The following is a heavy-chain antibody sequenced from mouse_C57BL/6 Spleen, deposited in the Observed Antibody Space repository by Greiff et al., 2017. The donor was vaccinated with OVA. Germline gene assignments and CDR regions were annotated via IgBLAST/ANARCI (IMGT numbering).Heavy chain of an antibody. D-gene: IGHD2-3*01. V-gene: IGHV1-52*01. Sequence: QVQLQQPGAELVRPGSSVKLSCKASGNTFTSYWMHWVKQRPIQGLEWIGNIDPSDSETHYNQKFKDKATLTVDKSSSTAYMQLSSLTSEDSAVYYCARWDGYPWYFDVWGTGTTVTVSS. CDR2: IDPSDSET. CDR3: ARWDGYPWYFDV. J-gene: IGHJ1*03. CDR1: GNTFTSYW.